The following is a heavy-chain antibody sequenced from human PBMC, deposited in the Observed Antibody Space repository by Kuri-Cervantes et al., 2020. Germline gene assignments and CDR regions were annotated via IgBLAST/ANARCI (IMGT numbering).Heavy chain of an antibody. V-gene: IGHV1-18*01. CDR2: ISPYNGNT. Sequence: ASVKVSCKTSGYTFINHGITWVRQAPGQGLEWMGWISPYNGNTNYAQKFQGRVTMTRDTSISTAYMELSRLRSDDTAVYYCARDGVGDTAMAYYYYGMDVWGQGTTVTVSS. D-gene: IGHD5-18*01. J-gene: IGHJ6*02. CDR3: ARDGVGDTAMAYYYYGMDV. CDR1: GYTFINHG.